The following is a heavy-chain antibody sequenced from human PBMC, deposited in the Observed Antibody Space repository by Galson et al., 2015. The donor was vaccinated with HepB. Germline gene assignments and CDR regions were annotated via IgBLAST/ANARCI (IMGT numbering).Heavy chain of an antibody. V-gene: IGHV6-1*01. J-gene: IGHJ4*02. D-gene: IGHD6-19*01. CDR1: GDSVSSNSAA. CDR2: TYYRSKWYN. Sequence: CAISGDSVSSNSAAWNWIRQSPSRGLEWLGRTYYRSKWYNDYAVSVKSRITINPDTSKNQFSLQLNSVTPEDTAVYYCARDSSDWYIGITGYFDYWGQGTLVAVSS. CDR3: ARDSSDWYIGITGYFDY.